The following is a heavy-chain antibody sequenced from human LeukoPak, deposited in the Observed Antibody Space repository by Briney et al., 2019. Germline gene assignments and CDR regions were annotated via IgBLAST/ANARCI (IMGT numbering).Heavy chain of an antibody. CDR2: IIPIFGTA. CDR1: GGTFSSYA. J-gene: IGHJ4*02. CDR3: ARGGDYDSSGYYYVSAPSFDY. V-gene: IGHV1-69*13. Sequence: GASVTVSCKASGGTFSSYAISWVRQAPGQGLEWMGGIIPIFGTANYAQKFQGRVTITADESTSTAYMELSSLRSEDTAVYYCARGGDYDSSGYYYVSAPSFDYWGQGTLVTVSS. D-gene: IGHD3-22*01.